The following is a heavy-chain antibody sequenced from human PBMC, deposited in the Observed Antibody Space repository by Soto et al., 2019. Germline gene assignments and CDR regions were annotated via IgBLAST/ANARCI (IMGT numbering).Heavy chain of an antibody. D-gene: IGHD3-10*01. CDR2: IKFDGSSA. J-gene: IGHJ3*01. V-gene: IGHV3-74*01. CDR1: GFTFSDYW. CDR3: ARGVRGHYGFDV. Sequence: GGSLRLSCAASGFTFSDYWIHWVRQAPGKGLVWVSRIKFDGSSANYADSVKGRFTISRDNARGTVYLQMNSLRAEDTAVYYCARGVRGHYGFDVWGQGTMVTVSS.